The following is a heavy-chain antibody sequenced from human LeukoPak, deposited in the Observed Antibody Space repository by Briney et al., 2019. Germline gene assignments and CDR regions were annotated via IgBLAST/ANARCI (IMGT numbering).Heavy chain of an antibody. CDR3: AKDLSSGTGRGFDY. D-gene: IGHD3/OR15-3a*01. V-gene: IGHV3-23*01. J-gene: IGHJ4*02. Sequence: SGETTYYAESVKGRFIIQRDNSKNTLYLQMNSLRAEDTALYYCAKDLSSGTGRGFDYWGQGTLVTVSS. CDR2: SGETT.